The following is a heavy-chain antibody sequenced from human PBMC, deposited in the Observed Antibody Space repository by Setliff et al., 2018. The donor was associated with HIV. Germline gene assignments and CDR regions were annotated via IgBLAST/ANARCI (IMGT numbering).Heavy chain of an antibody. J-gene: IGHJ4*02. CDR3: ATGGGGSSGSRWFDY. D-gene: IGHD2-15*01. CDR2: ISVGSTLI. V-gene: IGHV3-48*01. CDR1: GFTFSIYA. Sequence: GGSLRLSCAASGFTFSIYAMTWVRRVTGKGLEWLSYISVGSTLIQYADSVKGRFTVSRDNVDNSLSVQMNNLRAADTAFYYCATGGGGSSGSRWFDYWGRGTLVTVSS.